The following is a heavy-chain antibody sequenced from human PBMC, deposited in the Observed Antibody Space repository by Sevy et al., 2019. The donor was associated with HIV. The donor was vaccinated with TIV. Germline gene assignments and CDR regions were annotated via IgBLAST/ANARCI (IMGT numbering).Heavy chain of an antibody. CDR3: ARGYCSGGSCSTPYYYYYYYMDV. D-gene: IGHD2-15*01. V-gene: IGHV1-8*03. CDR2: MNPNSGNT. Sequence: ASVKVSCKASGYTFTSYDINWVRQATGQGLEWMGWMNPNSGNTGYAQKFQGRVTITRNTSISTAYMELSSLRSEDMAVYYCARGYCSGGSCSTPYYYYYYYMDVWGKGTTVTVSS. J-gene: IGHJ6*03. CDR1: GYTFTSYD.